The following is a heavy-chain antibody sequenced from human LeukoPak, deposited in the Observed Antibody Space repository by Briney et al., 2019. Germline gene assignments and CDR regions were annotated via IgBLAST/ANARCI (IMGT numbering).Heavy chain of an antibody. J-gene: IGHJ5*02. CDR1: GFTFSSYG. D-gene: IGHD1-1*01. CDR2: IRYDGSNK. Sequence: GGSLRLSCAASGFTFSSYGMHWVRQAPGKGLEWVAFIRYDGSNKYYADSVKGRSTISRDNSKNTLYLQMNSLRAEDTAVYYCAKDRDATGTTGGDWFDPWGQGTLVTVSS. CDR3: AKDRDATGTTGGDWFDP. V-gene: IGHV3-30*02.